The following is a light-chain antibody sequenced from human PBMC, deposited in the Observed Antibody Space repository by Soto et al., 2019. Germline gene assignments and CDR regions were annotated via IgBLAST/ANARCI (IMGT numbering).Light chain of an antibody. J-gene: IGLJ2*01. CDR3: SSYTTNLSLV. CDR2: EVS. Sequence: QSALTQPASVSGSPGQSITISCSGTTSDIGGYNFVSWYQHHPGKAPKLMIYEVSNRPSGVSNRFSGSKSGNTASLTISGLQAEDEADYYCSSYTTNLSLVFGGGTKVTVL. V-gene: IGLV2-14*01. CDR1: TSDIGGYNF.